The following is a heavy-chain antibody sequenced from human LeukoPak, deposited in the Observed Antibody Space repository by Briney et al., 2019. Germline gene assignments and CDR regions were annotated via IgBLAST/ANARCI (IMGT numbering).Heavy chain of an antibody. CDR3: ASYHDYGGNPDY. D-gene: IGHD4-23*01. V-gene: IGHV1-2*06. CDR1: GYTFTGYY. J-gene: IGHJ4*02. CDR2: INPNSGGT. Sequence: ASVKVSCKASGYTFTGYYIHWVRQAPGQGLEWMGRINPNSGGTNYAQKFQGRVTMTRDTSISTAYMELSRLRSDDTAVYYCASYHDYGGNPDYWGQGTLVTVSS.